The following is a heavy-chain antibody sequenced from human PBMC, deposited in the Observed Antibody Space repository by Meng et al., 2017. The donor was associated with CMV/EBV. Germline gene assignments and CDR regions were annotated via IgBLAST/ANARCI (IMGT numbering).Heavy chain of an antibody. CDR1: GGAFSSYA. V-gene: IGHV1-69*05. CDR3: ARDKSPRWGGLTTMTRGMDV. D-gene: IGHD4/OR15-4a*01. Sequence: SVKVSCKASGGAFSSYAISWVRQAPGQGLEWMGGIIPIFGTANYAQKFQGRVTIITDESTSTAYMELSSLRSEDTAVYYCARDKSPRWGGLTTMTRGMDVWGQGTTVTVSS. CDR2: IIPIFGTA. J-gene: IGHJ6*02.